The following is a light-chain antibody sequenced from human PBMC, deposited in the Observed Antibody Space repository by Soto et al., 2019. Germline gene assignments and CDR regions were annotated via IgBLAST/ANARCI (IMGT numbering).Light chain of an antibody. Sequence: DLRITRYRNSFYASTGDRVTITCRASQSISTYLNWYQKKPGKAPNLLIYDASRLQSGVPSRFSGSGGGTDFTLSISSVQPEDFATYFCQQSYMDPITFGQGTRLENK. CDR2: DAS. CDR3: QQSYMDPIT. CDR1: QSISTY. J-gene: IGKJ5*01. V-gene: IGKV1-39*01.